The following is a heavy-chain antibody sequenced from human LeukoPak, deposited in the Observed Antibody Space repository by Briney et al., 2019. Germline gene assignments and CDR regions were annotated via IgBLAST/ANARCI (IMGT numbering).Heavy chain of an antibody. Sequence: ASVKVSCKASGYTFTSYYMHWMRQAPGQGLEWMGIINPSGGSTSYAQKFQGRVTMTRDTSTSTVYMELSSLRSEDTAVYYCARPPDSGRYAYYFDYWGQGTLVTVSS. V-gene: IGHV1-46*01. CDR2: INPSGGST. J-gene: IGHJ4*02. CDR1: GYTFTSYY. CDR3: ARPPDSGRYAYYFDY. D-gene: IGHD1-26*01.